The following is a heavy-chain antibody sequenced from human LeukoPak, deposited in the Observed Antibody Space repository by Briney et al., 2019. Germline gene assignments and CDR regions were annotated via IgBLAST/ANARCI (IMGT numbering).Heavy chain of an antibody. CDR1: GYSFTSYW. Sequence: GESMKISCKGSGYSFTSYWIGWVRQMPGKGLEWMGIIYPGDSDTRYSPSFQGQVTISADKSISTAYLQWSSLKASDTATYYCARWTYYGSGSYYLGIDYWGKGTTVTVSS. CDR2: IYPGDSDT. D-gene: IGHD3-10*01. V-gene: IGHV5-51*01. J-gene: IGHJ6*04. CDR3: ARWTYYGSGSYYLGIDY.